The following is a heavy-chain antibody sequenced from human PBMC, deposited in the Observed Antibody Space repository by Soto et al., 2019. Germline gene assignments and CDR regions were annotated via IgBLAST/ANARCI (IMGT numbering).Heavy chain of an antibody. Sequence: ASVKVSCKASGYTFTSYYMHWVRQAPGQGLEWMGIINPSGGSTSYAQKFQGRVTMTRDTSTSTAYMELRSLRSDDTAVYYCARASGSSYRFDPWGQGTLVTVPS. D-gene: IGHD1-26*01. CDR3: ARASGSSYRFDP. J-gene: IGHJ5*02. CDR1: GYTFTSYY. CDR2: INPSGGST. V-gene: IGHV1-46*01.